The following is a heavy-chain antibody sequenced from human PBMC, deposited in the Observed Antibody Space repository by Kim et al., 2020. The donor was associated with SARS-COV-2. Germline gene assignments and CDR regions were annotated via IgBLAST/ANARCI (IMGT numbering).Heavy chain of an antibody. J-gene: IGHJ4*02. CDR1: GGSIRNGDYY. CDR2: SYYSGRA. V-gene: IGHV4-30-4*01. D-gene: IGHD4-17*01. Sequence: SETLSLTCTVSGGSIRNGDYYWSWFRQPPGKGLEWIGFSYYSGRAYYNRSLESRVTISVDTSKSKFSLRMTSVTAADTAVYYCAKEDGTTVTFDSWGKGTVVTVSS. CDR3: AKEDGTTVTFDS.